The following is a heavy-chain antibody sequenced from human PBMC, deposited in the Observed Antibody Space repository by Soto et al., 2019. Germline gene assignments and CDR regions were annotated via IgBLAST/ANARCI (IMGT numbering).Heavy chain of an antibody. Sequence: SVKVSCKASGGTFSSYAISWVRQAPGQGLEWMGGIIPIFGTANYAQKFQGRVTITADESTSTAYMELSSLRSEDTAVYYCAREGRYSLYFYDRSGYLEDAFDIWGQGTMVTVSS. CDR1: GGTFSSYA. J-gene: IGHJ3*02. CDR2: IIPIFGTA. D-gene: IGHD3-22*01. V-gene: IGHV1-69*13. CDR3: AREGRYSLYFYDRSGYLEDAFDI.